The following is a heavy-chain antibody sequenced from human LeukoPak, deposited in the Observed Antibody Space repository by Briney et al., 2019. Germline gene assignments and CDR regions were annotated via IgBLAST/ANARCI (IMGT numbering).Heavy chain of an antibody. Sequence: PGGSLRLSCAASGFTFSSYAVSWVRQAPGVGLEWVSTISGRGGSTFYADSVKGRFTISRDNSKNTLYLQMNSLRADDTAVYYCAKGYYDILTDYFHNWFSPWGQGTLVIVSS. J-gene: IGHJ5*02. CDR3: AKGYYDILTDYFHNWFSP. CDR1: GFTFSSYA. V-gene: IGHV3-23*01. CDR2: ISGRGGST. D-gene: IGHD3-9*01.